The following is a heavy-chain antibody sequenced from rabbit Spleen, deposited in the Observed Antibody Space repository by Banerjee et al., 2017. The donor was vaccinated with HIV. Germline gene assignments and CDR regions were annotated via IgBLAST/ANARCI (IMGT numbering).Heavy chain of an antibody. CDR3: ARSTYGYDDYGDLYYAAMDL. CDR2: IYAGDGST. J-gene: IGHJ6*01. Sequence: QEQLVESRGGLVKPGGSLKLSCTASGFSFSSGYDMSWVRQAPGKGLEWVACIYAGDGSTVYASWAKGRFTISKTSSTTVTLQMTSLTAADTATYFCARSTYGYDDYGDLYYAAMDLWGPGTLVTVS. D-gene: IGHD2-1*01. CDR1: GFSFSSGYD. V-gene: IGHV1S45*01.